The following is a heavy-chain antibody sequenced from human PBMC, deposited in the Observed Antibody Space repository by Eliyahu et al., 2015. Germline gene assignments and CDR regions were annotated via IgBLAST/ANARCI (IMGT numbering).Heavy chain of an antibody. V-gene: IGHV3-21*01. J-gene: IGHJ4*02. Sequence: EVHLVESGGGLVKPGGSLXLSCAASGFXXDXYSFXWVRQAPGKGLELVSSISSSSNNIYYADSVKGRFIISRDNDKKSLYLQMSSLRAEDTAVYYCARGFYDLLTGPDYWGQGTQVTVSS. CDR2: ISSSSNNI. CDR1: GFXXDXYS. D-gene: IGHD3-9*01. CDR3: ARGFYDLLTGPDY.